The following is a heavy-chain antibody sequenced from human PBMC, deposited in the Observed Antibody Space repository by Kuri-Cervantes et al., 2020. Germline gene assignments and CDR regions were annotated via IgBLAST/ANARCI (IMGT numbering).Heavy chain of an antibody. CDR3: ARGMGSYYRNDAFDI. Sequence: ASVKVSCKASGYTFTGYYMHWVRQAPGQGLKWMGWINPNSGGTNYAQKFQGRVTMTRDTSISTAYMELSRLRSDDTAVYYCARGMGSYYRNDAFDIWGQGTMVTVSS. D-gene: IGHD1-26*01. V-gene: IGHV1-2*02. CDR2: INPNSGGT. CDR1: GYTFTGYY. J-gene: IGHJ3*02.